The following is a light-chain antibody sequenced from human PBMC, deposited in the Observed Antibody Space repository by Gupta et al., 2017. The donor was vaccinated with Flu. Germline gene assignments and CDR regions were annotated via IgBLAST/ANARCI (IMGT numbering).Light chain of an antibody. Sequence: DIQLTQSPSSLSASVGDRVTITCRASQNIKNYLNWYQQEPGKAPKLLIYAASNLQGGVPSRFSGSGFGTDFTLTISTLQPEDFANYYCQQTYTTPWRFGQGTKVEIK. J-gene: IGKJ1*01. V-gene: IGKV1-39*01. CDR3: QQTYTTPWR. CDR2: AAS. CDR1: QNIKNY.